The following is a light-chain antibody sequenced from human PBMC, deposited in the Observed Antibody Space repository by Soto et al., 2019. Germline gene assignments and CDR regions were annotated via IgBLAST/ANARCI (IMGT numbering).Light chain of an antibody. J-gene: IGKJ4*01. CDR3: QQSYSTPLT. V-gene: IGKV1-39*01. Sequence: DIQMTQSPSSLSASVGDRVTITCRASQSISSYLNWYQQKPGQAPKLLIYAASSLQSGVPSRFSGSGSGTDFTLTISSLQPEDFTTYYYQQSYSTPLTFGGGTKVEIK. CDR2: AAS. CDR1: QSISSY.